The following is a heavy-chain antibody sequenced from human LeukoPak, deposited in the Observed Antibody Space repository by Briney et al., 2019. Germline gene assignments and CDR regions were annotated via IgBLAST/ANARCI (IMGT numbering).Heavy chain of an antibody. CDR3: AKAGMARDAFDI. V-gene: IGHV3-23*01. J-gene: IGHJ3*02. CDR2: ISGSGGST. Sequence: GGSLRLSCAASGFTFSIYSMSWVRQAPGKGLEWGSAISGSGGSTYYADSVKGRFTISRDNSKNTLYLQMNSLRAEDTAVYYCAKAGMARDAFDIWGQGTMVTVSS. CDR1: GFTFSIYS. D-gene: IGHD5-24*01.